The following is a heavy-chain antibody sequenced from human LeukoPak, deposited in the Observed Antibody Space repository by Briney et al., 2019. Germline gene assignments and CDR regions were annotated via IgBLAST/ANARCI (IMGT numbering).Heavy chain of an antibody. CDR2: IYYSGST. J-gene: IGHJ4*02. CDR3: ARRDAAETLTRGDY. D-gene: IGHD3-3*01. Sequence: SETLSLTCTVSGGSISSSSYYWGRIRQPPGKGLEWIGSIYYSGSTYYNPSLKSRVTISVDTSKNQFSLKLSSVTAADTAVYYCARRDAAETLTRGDYWGQGTLVTVSS. V-gene: IGHV4-39*01. CDR1: GGSISSSSYY.